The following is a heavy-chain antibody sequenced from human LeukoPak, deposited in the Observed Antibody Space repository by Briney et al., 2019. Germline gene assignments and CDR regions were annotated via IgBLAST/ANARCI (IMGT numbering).Heavy chain of an antibody. V-gene: IGHV3-48*04. CDR3: ARELTVTIDY. Sequence: PGGSLRLSCAASGFTFSSYYMIWVRQAPGKGLEWVSYISSSSSTIYYADSVKGRFTISRDNAKNSLYLQMNSLRAEDTAVYYCARELTVTIDYWGQGTLVTVSS. J-gene: IGHJ4*02. CDR1: GFTFSSYY. D-gene: IGHD4-17*01. CDR2: ISSSSSTI.